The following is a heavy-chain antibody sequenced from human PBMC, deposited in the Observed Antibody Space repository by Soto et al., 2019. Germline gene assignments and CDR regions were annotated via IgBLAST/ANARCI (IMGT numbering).Heavy chain of an antibody. D-gene: IGHD4-4*01. V-gene: IGHV1-8*01. Sequence: ASVKVSCKASGYTFTRYDINWVRQATGQGLEWMGWMNPNSGNTGYAQKFQGRVTMTRNTSISTAYMELSSLRSEDTAVYYCARLRLDYTKPYYYYYGMDVCRQLPTVPVSS. CDR3: ARLRLDYTKPYYYYYGMDV. CDR1: GYTFTRYD. J-gene: IGHJ6*02. CDR2: MNPNSGNT.